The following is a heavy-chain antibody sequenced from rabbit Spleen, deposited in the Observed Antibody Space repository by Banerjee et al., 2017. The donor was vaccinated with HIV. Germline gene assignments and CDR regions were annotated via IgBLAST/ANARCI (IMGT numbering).Heavy chain of an antibody. CDR2: IDPIFCRT. CDR3: ARDSGTSFSSYGMDL. CDR1: GFDFSNYG. Sequence: QLGESGGGLVQPGGSLKLCCKASGFDFSNYGMSWVRQAPGKGLEWIGYIDPIFCRTYYAVWVNGRFPISNPNAQNTLYLQLNSLTAAATATYFCARDSGTSFSSYGMDLWGQGTLVTVS. V-gene: IGHV1S7*01. D-gene: IGHD8-1*01. J-gene: IGHJ6*01.